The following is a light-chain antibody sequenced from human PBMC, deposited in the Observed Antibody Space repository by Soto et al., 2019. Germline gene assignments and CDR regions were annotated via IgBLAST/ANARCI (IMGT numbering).Light chain of an antibody. CDR1: QSIGRF. Sequence: DIQMAQSPSSLSASVGDRVTITCRASQSIGRFLNWHQQKPGKAPNVLINVASTLRSGVPSRLSGSGSGTDFNLTINSLQPEDFATYFCQQSFTTPLTFGGGTKVDIK. V-gene: IGKV1-39*01. CDR2: VAS. CDR3: QQSFTTPLT. J-gene: IGKJ4*01.